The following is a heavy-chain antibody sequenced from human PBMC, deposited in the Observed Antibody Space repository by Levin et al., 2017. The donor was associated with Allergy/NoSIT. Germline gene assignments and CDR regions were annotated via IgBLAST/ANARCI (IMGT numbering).Heavy chain of an antibody. CDR1: GGSISSGDYY. D-gene: IGHD4-17*01. CDR3: ARAALRDNGDYGSLDY. CDR2: IYYSGST. Sequence: PSQTLSLTCTVSGGSISSGDYYWSWIRQPPGKGLEWIGYIYYSGSTYYNPSLKSRVTISVDTSKNQFSLKLSSVTAADTAVYYCARAALRDNGDYGSLDYWGQGTLVTVSS. V-gene: IGHV4-30-4*01. J-gene: IGHJ4*02.